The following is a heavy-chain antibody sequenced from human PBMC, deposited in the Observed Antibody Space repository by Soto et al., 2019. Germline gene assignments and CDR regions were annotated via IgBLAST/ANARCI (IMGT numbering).Heavy chain of an antibody. CDR3: ATPVTAGTYYNYGLDV. J-gene: IGHJ6*02. CDR2: IIPASDTE. V-gene: IGHV1-69*14. Sequence: QVHLVQSGAEVKKPGSSVNISCKASGGTFGTYGLNWVRQFPGQGLEWMGGIIPASDTENYAQKFQGRVTITADKSTNIAHMQMDSLTSDDTAVYYCATPVTAGTYYNYGLDVWGQGTTVTVS. D-gene: IGHD2-21*02. CDR1: GGTFGTYG.